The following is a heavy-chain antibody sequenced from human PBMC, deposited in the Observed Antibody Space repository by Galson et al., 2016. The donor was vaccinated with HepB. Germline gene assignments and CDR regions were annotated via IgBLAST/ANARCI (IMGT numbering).Heavy chain of an antibody. Sequence: VSCKASGYTFTNYGVSWMRQAPGQGLEWLGWISPYNGNTNYAQKVQGRGTITRDTSASAASMELRSLRSEDTAVDYWSRAYCLNGVCHSGYYFEYWGQGTLVTVSS. CDR3: SRAYCLNGVCHSGYYFEY. CDR2: ISPYNGNT. J-gene: IGHJ4*02. V-gene: IGHV1-18*01. D-gene: IGHD2-8*01. CDR1: GYTFTNYG.